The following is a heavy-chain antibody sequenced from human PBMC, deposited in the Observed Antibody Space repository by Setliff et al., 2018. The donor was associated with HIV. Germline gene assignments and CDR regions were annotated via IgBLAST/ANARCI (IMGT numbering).Heavy chain of an antibody. D-gene: IGHD3-10*01. J-gene: IGHJ4*02. CDR1: GGSISSGTYY. V-gene: IGHV4-61*02. Sequence: SSETLSLTCTVSGGSISSGTYYWSWIRQPAGKGLEWIGRIYTSGSTNYNPSLKSRVTISVDTSKNQFSPKLSSVTAADAAVYYCARESYFYYFDYWGQGTLVTVS. CDR2: IYTSGST. CDR3: ARESYFYYFDY.